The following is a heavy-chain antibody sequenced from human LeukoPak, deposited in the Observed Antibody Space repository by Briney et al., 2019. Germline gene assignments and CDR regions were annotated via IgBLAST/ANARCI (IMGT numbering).Heavy chain of an antibody. CDR2: ISYDGIR. J-gene: IGHJ4*02. Sequence: GGSLRLSCAASGFTFSSYGMDWVRQAPGKGLEWVAGISYDGIRYHAESVKGRFTISRDNSKNTLYLQMNSLGAEDTAVYYCANGLAQGMAAQGMAVANRLFEYWGQGTLVTVSS. D-gene: IGHD6-25*01. CDR3: ANGLAQGMAAQGMAVANRLFEY. V-gene: IGHV3-30*18. CDR1: GFTFSSYG.